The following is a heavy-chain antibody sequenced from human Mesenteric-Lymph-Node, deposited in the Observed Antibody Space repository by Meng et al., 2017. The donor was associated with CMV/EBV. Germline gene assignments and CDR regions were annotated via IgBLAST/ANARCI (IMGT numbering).Heavy chain of an antibody. Sequence: SVKVSCKTSGVTFSKYIISWVRQAPGQGLEWMGRIIPISGKADYPQKFQGRITITADKSTSTTYMELSSLRSEDTAVYYCASLIGDSSDYPYDAVDIWGQGTMVTVSS. CDR3: ASLIGDSSDYPYDAVDI. CDR2: IIPISGKA. V-gene: IGHV1-69*02. D-gene: IGHD3-22*01. CDR1: GVTFSKYI. J-gene: IGHJ3*02.